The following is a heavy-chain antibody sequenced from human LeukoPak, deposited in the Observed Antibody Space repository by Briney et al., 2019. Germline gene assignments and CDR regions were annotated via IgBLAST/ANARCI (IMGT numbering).Heavy chain of an antibody. CDR3: ARATAMVLGYYYYYMDA. CDR2: IIPIFGTA. Sequence: ASVKVSCKASGGTFSSYAISWVRQAPGQGLEWMGGIIPIFGTANYAQKFQGRVTITTDESTSTAYMELSRLRSDDTAVYYCARATAMVLGYYYYYMDAWGKGTTVTVSS. J-gene: IGHJ6*03. V-gene: IGHV1-69*05. D-gene: IGHD5-18*01. CDR1: GGTFSSYA.